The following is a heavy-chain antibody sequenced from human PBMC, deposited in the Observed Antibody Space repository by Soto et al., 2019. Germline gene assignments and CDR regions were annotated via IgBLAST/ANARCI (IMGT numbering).Heavy chain of an antibody. Sequence: PSETLSLTCTVSGGSISSGDYHWSWIRQPPGKGLEWIGYIYYSGSTYYNPSLKSRVTISVDTSKNQFSLKLSSVTAADTAVYYCARDLTEYDYGDHTRINWFDPWGQGTLVTVSS. J-gene: IGHJ5*02. CDR2: IYYSGST. D-gene: IGHD4-17*01. CDR1: GGSISSGDYH. CDR3: ARDLTEYDYGDHTRINWFDP. V-gene: IGHV4-30-4*01.